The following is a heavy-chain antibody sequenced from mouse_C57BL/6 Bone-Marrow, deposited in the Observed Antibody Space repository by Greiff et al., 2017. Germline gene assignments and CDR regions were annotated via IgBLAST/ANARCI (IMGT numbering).Heavy chain of an antibody. CDR3: AKHGDYYGSSYPHWYFDV. D-gene: IGHD1-1*01. CDR2: IWGGGST. Sequence: VQVVESGPGLVAPSQSLSITCTVSGFSLTSYGVDWVRQPPGKGLEWLGVIWGGGSTNYNSALMSRLSISKDNSKSQVFLKMNSLQTDDTAMYYCAKHGDYYGSSYPHWYFDVWGTGTTGTVAS. V-gene: IGHV2-9*01. J-gene: IGHJ1*03. CDR1: GFSLTSYG.